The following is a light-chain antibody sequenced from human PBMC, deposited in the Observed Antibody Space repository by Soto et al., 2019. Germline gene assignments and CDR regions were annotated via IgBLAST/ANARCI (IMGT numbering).Light chain of an antibody. J-gene: IGKJ1*01. CDR1: QSISSD. Sequence: AIQMTQAPSSLSASVGGRVTITFRASQSISSDLNWYQQIPGKAPKVLIYGASTLQSGVPSRFSGSGSGTEFTLTISSLQPDDFATYYCQQYNSYWMFGLGTKVQI. V-gene: IGKV1-13*02. CDR2: GAS. CDR3: QQYNSYWM.